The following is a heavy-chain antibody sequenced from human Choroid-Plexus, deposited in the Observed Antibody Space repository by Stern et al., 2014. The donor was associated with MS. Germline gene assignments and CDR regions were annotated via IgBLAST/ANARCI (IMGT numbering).Heavy chain of an antibody. CDR3: AKDRQYLTYFFDH. V-gene: IGHV3-30*18. CDR2: VSYDGSNK. CDR1: GFTFGSCA. Sequence: VQPVEYGGGVVQPGRPLRLSCVASGFTFGSCAMHWVRQAPGKGLEWVAGVSYDGSNKYYADSVKGRFTISRDNSQNTLYMQMSSLRPEDTAVYYCAKDRQYLTYFFDHWGQGSLVTVSS. J-gene: IGHJ5*02. D-gene: IGHD2/OR15-2a*01.